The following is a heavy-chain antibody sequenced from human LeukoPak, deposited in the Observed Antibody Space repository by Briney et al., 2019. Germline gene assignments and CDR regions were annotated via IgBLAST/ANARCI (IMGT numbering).Heavy chain of an antibody. CDR2: INPNSGGT. V-gene: IGHV1-2*02. D-gene: IGHD3-10*01. Sequence: GASVKVSCKASGYTFTGYYMHWVRQAPGQGLGWMGWINPNSGGTNYAQKFQGRVTMTSDTSISTAYMELSRLRSDDTAVYYCARGRGFGEFSVDYRGQGTLVTVSS. CDR1: GYTFTGYY. J-gene: IGHJ4*02. CDR3: ARGRGFGEFSVDY.